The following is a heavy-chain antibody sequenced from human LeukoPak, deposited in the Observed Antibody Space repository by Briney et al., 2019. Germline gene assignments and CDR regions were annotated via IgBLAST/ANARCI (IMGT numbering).Heavy chain of an antibody. CDR2: ISAYNGNT. V-gene: IGHV1-18*01. D-gene: IGHD5-24*01. J-gene: IGHJ3*02. CDR1: GYTFTSYD. Sequence: ASVKVSCKASGYTFTSYDINWVRQAPGQGLEWMGWISAYNGNTNYAHKFQGRVTMTTDTSTSTAYMELRSLRSDDTAVYYCGRGLQKNPAGRQAFSVFDIWGQGKMVTVSS. CDR3: GRGLQKNPAGRQAFSVFDI.